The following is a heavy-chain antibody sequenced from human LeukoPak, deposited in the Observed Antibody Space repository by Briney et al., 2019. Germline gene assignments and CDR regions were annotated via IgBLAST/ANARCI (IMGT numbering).Heavy chain of an antibody. J-gene: IGHJ4*02. CDR2: IYHTGAT. D-gene: IGHD6-19*01. CDR1: GGSIGGDY. V-gene: IGHV4-59*08. Sequence: SETLSLTCTVSGGSIGGDYWTWIRQPPGKGLQYIGYIYHTGATNYNPSLKSRVTMPVDTSKNQFSLKLNSVTAADTAVYFCAKYGKSGWSIDNWGQGTLVTVSS. CDR3: AKYGKSGWSIDN.